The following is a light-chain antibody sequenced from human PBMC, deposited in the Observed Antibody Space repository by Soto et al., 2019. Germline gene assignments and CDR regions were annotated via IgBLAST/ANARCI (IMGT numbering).Light chain of an antibody. V-gene: IGKV1-39*01. CDR3: QQSYSTPYT. Sequence: DIQMTQSPSSLSASVGERVTIPCRASKSISSYLNWYQQKPGKAPKLLIYAASSLQSGVPSRFSGSGSGTDFTLTISSLQPEDFATYYCQQSYSTPYTFGQGTKLEIK. CDR1: KSISSY. CDR2: AAS. J-gene: IGKJ2*01.